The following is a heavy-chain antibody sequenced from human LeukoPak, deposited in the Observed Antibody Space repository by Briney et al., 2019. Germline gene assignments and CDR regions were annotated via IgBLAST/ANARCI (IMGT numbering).Heavy chain of an antibody. CDR1: GFTFSSYA. CDR2: ISGSGGGT. J-gene: IGHJ6*03. V-gene: IGHV3-23*01. D-gene: IGHD4-11*01. CDR3: AKDGHSNYVSYYYYYMDV. Sequence: GGSLRLSCAASGFTFSSYAMSWVRQAPGKGLEWVSAISGSGGGTYYADSVKGRFTISRDNSKNTLYLQMNSLRAEDTAVYYCAKDGHSNYVSYYYYYMDVWGKGTTVTVSS.